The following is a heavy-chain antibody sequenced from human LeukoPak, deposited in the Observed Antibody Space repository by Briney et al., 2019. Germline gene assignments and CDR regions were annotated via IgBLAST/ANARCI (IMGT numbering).Heavy chain of an antibody. Sequence: SGGSLRLSCAASGFSFSSYAMSWVRQPPGKGLEWVSSFSGGGGDTYYADSVKGRFTISRDNSKNTLYLQMNSLRAEDTAVYYCAKGALVGSGSYWPLVAWGQGTLVNVSS. CDR2: FSGGGGDT. J-gene: IGHJ5*02. D-gene: IGHD3-10*01. V-gene: IGHV3-23*01. CDR3: AKGALVGSGSYWPLVA. CDR1: GFSFSSYA.